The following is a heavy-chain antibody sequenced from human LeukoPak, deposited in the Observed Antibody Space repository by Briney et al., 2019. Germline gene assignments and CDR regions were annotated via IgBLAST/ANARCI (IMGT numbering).Heavy chain of an antibody. CDR1: GFTFSSYG. V-gene: IGHV3-33*01. D-gene: IGHD2/OR15-2a*01. CDR3: TFGWVYTPTWTDY. Sequence: GGSLRLSCAASGFTFSSYGMHWVRQAPGKGLEWVAVIWYDGSNKYYADSVKGRFTISRDNSKNTLYLQMNGLKTEDTAVYYCTFGWVYTPTWTDYWGQGTLVTVSS. CDR2: IWYDGSNK. J-gene: IGHJ4*02.